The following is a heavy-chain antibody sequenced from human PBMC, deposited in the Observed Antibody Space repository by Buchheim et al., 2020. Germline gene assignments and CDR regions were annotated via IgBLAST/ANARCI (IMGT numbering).Heavy chain of an antibody. D-gene: IGHD2-2*01. CDR1: GSMFSRFG. Sequence: QVQVVESGGGAVQPGTSLRLSCSISGSMFSRFGLHWLRQTPGRGLEWVAVISKDGSDGSYADFVRGRFTASRDNARNMIYLEMNNLRPEDSGRYFCSRGSVTAPSTLAYWGHGT. CDR3: SRGSVTAPSTLAY. J-gene: IGHJ4*01. V-gene: IGHV3-30*03. CDR2: ISKDGSDG.